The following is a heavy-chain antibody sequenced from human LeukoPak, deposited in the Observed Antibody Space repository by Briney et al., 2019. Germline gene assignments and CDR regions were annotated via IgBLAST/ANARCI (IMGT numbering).Heavy chain of an antibody. V-gene: IGHV4-59*08. D-gene: IGHD3-10*01. CDR3: ARQTHYGSGMYLLDY. CDR2: IYYSGST. J-gene: IGHJ4*02. Sequence: SETLSLTCTVSGGSISSYYWSWIRQPPGKGLEWIGYIYYSGSTNYNPSLKSRVTISVDTSKNQFSLKLSSVTAADTAVYCCARQTHYGSGMYLLDYWGQGTLVTASS. CDR1: GGSISSYY.